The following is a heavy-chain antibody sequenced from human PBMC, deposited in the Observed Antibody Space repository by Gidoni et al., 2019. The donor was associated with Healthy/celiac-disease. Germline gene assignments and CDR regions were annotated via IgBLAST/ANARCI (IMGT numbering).Heavy chain of an antibody. CDR1: GYTFTSYG. V-gene: IGHV1-18*01. Sequence: QVQLVQSGAEVKKPGASVKVSCKASGYTFTSYGISWVRQAPGQGLEWMGWISAYNGNTNYAQKLQGRVTMTTDTSTSTAYMELRSLRSDDTAVYYCARRGSGYIALREPEEDYYGMDVWGQGTTVTVSS. CDR3: ARRGSGYIALREPEEDYYGMDV. D-gene: IGHD5-12*01. CDR2: ISAYNGNT. J-gene: IGHJ6*02.